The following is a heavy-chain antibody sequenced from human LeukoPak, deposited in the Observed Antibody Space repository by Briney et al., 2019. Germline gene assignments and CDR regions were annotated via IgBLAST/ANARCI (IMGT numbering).Heavy chain of an antibody. J-gene: IGHJ4*02. CDR3: ARVRYGSPSHLDY. D-gene: IGHD3-10*01. V-gene: IGHV1-69*04. CDR1: GGTFSSYA. CDR2: IIPILGIA. Sequence: SVKVSCKASGGTFSSYAISWVRQAPGQGLEWMGRIIPILGIANYAQKFQGRVTITADKSTSTAYMELSSLRSEDTAVYYCARVRYGSPSHLDYWGKGTLVTVSS.